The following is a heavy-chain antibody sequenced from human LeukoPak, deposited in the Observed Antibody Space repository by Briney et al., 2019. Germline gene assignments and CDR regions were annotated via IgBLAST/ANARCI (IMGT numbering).Heavy chain of an antibody. CDR1: GGSISSYY. CDR3: ARVLGWFGELDYYYYGMDV. J-gene: IGHJ6*02. CDR2: IYCSGST. V-gene: IGHV4-59*01. D-gene: IGHD3-10*01. Sequence: SETLSLTCTVSGGSISSYYWSWIRQPPGKGLEWIGYIYCSGSTNYNPSLKSRVTISVDTSKNQFSLKLSSVTAADTAVYYCARVLGWFGELDYYYYGMDVWGQGTTVTVSS.